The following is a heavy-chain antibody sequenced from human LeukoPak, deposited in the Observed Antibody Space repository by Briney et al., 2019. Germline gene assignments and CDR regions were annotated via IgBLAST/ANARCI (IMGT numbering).Heavy chain of an antibody. D-gene: IGHD3-16*01. Sequence: SETLSLTCTVSGGSISSYYWSWIRQPPGKGLEWIGSIYYSGSTYYNPSLKSRVTISVDTSKNPFSLKLSSVTAADTAVYYCARKVGGGGAFDIWGQGTMVTVSS. CDR2: IYYSGST. J-gene: IGHJ3*02. CDR1: GGSISSYY. V-gene: IGHV4-59*05. CDR3: ARKVGGGGAFDI.